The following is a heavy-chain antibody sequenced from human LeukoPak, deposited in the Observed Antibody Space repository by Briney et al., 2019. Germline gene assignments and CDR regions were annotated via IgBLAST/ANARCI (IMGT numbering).Heavy chain of an antibody. V-gene: IGHV1-46*01. Sequence: ASVKVSCKASGYTFTSYHMHWVRQAPGQGLEWMGIVKSSGDITLYAQKFQGRVTVTRDTSTSTVYKELRSLRSEDTAVYYCVREDPNTYFFDFWGQGTLVTVSS. CDR1: GYTFTSYH. D-gene: IGHD3-16*01. J-gene: IGHJ4*02. CDR3: VREDPNTYFFDF. CDR2: VKSSGDIT.